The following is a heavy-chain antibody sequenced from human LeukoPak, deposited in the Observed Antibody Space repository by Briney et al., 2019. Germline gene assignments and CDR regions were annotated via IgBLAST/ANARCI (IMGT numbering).Heavy chain of an antibody. J-gene: IGHJ4*01. CDR2: IYNSGTT. V-gene: IGHV4-59*01. D-gene: IGHD5-18*01. CDR3: ARGARGYSYG. Sequence: SSETLSLTCTVSGGSISSYYWSWIRQPPGKGLEWIGYIYNSGTTNYNPSLKSRVTISVDSSKNQFSLKLTSVTAADTAVYYCARGARGYSYGWGQGTLVTVSS. CDR1: GGSISSYY.